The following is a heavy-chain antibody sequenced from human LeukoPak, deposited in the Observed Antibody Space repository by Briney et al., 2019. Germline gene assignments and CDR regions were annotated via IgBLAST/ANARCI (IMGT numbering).Heavy chain of an antibody. CDR2: IYYTGST. CDR1: GCSISSCNYY. CDR3: ARDRGTRLRYFDGSYGMDV. Sequence: KPSQTLSLTCTVSGCSISSCNYYWSWIRQHPGKGLEWIGYIYYTGSTYYNPSLKSRISISADTSKNQFSLNLNSVTAADTAVYYCARDRGTRLRYFDGSYGMDVWGQGTTVTVSS. D-gene: IGHD3-9*01. J-gene: IGHJ6*02. V-gene: IGHV4-31*03.